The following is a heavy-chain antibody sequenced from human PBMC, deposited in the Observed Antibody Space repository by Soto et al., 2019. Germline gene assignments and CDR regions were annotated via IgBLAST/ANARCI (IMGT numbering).Heavy chain of an antibody. Sequence: SETLSLTCAVSGGSISSGGYSWSWIRQPPGKGLEWIGYIYHSGSTYYDPSLKSRVTISVDRSKNQFSLKLSSVTAADTAVYYCARVYYDFWSGYHPSYFDYWGQGTLVTVSS. CDR3: ARVYYDFWSGYHPSYFDY. V-gene: IGHV4-30-2*01. CDR1: GGSISSGGYS. J-gene: IGHJ4*02. D-gene: IGHD3-3*01. CDR2: IYHSGST.